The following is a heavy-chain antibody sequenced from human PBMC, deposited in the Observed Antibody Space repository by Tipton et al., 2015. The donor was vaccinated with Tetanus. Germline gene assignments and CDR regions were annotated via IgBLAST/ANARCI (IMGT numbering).Heavy chain of an antibody. J-gene: IGHJ3*01. CDR3: ARDREAFDY. CDR2: IYPSDGST. V-gene: IGHV1-46*04. D-gene: IGHD1-26*01. Sequence: QSGPEVKKPGASVKVSCRASGYTFTTYGINWVRQAPGQGLEWLGTIYPSDGSTSYAEKLQGRVTMTRDTPTSTVYMEMSSLRSEDTAVYYCARDREAFDYWGQGTKVTVSS. CDR1: GYTFTTYG.